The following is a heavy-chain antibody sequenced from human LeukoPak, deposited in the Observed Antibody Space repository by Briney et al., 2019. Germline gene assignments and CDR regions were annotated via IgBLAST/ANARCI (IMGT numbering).Heavy chain of an antibody. V-gene: IGHV3-53*01. D-gene: IGHD2-2*03. CDR3: ARVDNSGEGYFDC. Sequence: PGGSLRLSCEASGFTFSDYYMRWIRQAPGKGLEWISVIYSGGSTYYADSVNGRFRISRDNSKNTVYLQMNILRAEDTAMYYCARVDNSGEGYFDCWGQGTLVTVSS. CDR2: IYSGGST. J-gene: IGHJ4*02. CDR1: GFTFSDYY.